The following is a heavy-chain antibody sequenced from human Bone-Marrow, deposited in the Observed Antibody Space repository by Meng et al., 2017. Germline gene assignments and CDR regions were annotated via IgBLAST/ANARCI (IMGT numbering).Heavy chain of an antibody. CDR3: VAVFGDFYYYGMDV. Sequence: SETLSLTCTVSGYSISSGYYWGWIRQPPGKGLGWIGSIYHSGSTYYNPSLKSRVTISLDTSKNQFSLQLDSVTAADTAVYYCVAVFGDFYYYGMDVWGQGTTVTVSS. CDR1: GYSISSGYY. V-gene: IGHV4-38-2*02. D-gene: IGHD3-16*01. J-gene: IGHJ6*02. CDR2: IYHSGST.